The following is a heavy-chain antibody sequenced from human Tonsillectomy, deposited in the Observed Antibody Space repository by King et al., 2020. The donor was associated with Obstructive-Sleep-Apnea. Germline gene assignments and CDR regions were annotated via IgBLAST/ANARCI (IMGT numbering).Heavy chain of an antibody. J-gene: IGHJ4*02. CDR3: AKEGGGSGIYWIDS. Sequence: VQLVESGGGMVQPGGSLRLSCLASGFTFSNYAISWVRQAPGKGLEWVSAINTRGTTFYAGSVRGRVTLSRDNSKYTVNLQVNSLRAEDTALYYCAKEGGGSGIYWIDSWGQGTLVTVSS. CDR2: INTRGTT. CDR1: GFTFSNYA. D-gene: IGHD3-10*01. V-gene: IGHV3-23*04.